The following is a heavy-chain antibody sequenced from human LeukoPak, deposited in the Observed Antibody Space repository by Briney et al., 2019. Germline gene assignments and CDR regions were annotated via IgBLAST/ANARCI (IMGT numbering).Heavy chain of an antibody. Sequence: GGSLRLSCAASGFTLSSYSMNWVRQAPGKGLEWVSYISSRSSYIYYADSEKGRFTISRDNAKNSLYLQMNSLRAEDTAVYYCVRDGGDCGGDCYPYYYYGLDVWGQGTTVTVSS. CDR3: VRDGGDCGGDCYPYYYYGLDV. D-gene: IGHD2-21*02. J-gene: IGHJ6*02. CDR2: ISSRSSYI. V-gene: IGHV3-21*01. CDR1: GFTLSSYS.